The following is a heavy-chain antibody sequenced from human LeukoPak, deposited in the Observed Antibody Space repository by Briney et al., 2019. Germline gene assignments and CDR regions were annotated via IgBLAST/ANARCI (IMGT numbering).Heavy chain of an antibody. CDR2: IYYSGST. Sequence: PSETLSLTCTVSGGSISSYYWTWIRQPPGKGLEWIGYIYYSGSTNQNPSLKSRVNISVDTSKNQFSLKLSSVTAADTAVYYCARGRVAAAGTNWFDPWGQGTLVTVSS. J-gene: IGHJ5*02. V-gene: IGHV4-59*08. D-gene: IGHD6-13*01. CDR1: GGSISSYY. CDR3: ARGRVAAAGTNWFDP.